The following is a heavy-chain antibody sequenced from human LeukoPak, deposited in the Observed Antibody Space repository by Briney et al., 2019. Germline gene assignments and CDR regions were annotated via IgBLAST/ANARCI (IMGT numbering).Heavy chain of an antibody. J-gene: IGHJ4*02. V-gene: IGHV3-7*01. CDR3: ARDPSRGYSYGYGDY. D-gene: IGHD5-18*01. CDR1: GFTFSSYW. Sequence: GGSLRLSCAASGFTFSSYWMNWVRQAPGKGLEWVTNIKQDGSEKYYVDSVKGRFTISRDNAKNSLYLQMNSLRAEDTAVYYCARDPSRGYSYGYGDYWGQGTLVTVSS. CDR2: IKQDGSEK.